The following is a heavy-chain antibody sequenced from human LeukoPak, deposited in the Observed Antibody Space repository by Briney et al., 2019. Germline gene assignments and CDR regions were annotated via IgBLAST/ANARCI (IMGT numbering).Heavy chain of an antibody. CDR1: GASISNNNW. CDR3: ARGTVQWLWHNWFDP. Sequence: PSETLSLTCSVSGASISNNNWWNWIRQPPGKGLEWIGSFFYTGGTYYNPSLSSRVIISGDTSKNEFSLKLTSVTAADTAVYYCARGTVQWLWHNWFDPWGQGTLVTVSS. CDR2: FFYTGGT. D-gene: IGHD3-22*01. J-gene: IGHJ5*02. V-gene: IGHV4-28*03.